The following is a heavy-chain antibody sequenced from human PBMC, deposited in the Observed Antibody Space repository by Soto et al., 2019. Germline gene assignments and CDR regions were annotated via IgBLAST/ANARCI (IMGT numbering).Heavy chain of an antibody. D-gene: IGHD3-22*01. CDR1: GGSFSGYY. J-gene: IGHJ1*01. CDR3: ARGALMIVVVGGYFQH. Sequence: QVQLQQWGAGLLKPSETLSLTCAVYGGSFSGYYWSWIRQPPGKGLEWIGEINHSGSTNYNPSLKSRVTISVDTSKNQFSLKLSSVTAADTAVYYCARGALMIVVVGGYFQHWGQGTLVTVSS. V-gene: IGHV4-34*01. CDR2: INHSGST.